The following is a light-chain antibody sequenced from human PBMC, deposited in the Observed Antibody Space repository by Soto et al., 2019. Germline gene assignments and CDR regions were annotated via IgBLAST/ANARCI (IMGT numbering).Light chain of an antibody. V-gene: IGKV1-8*01. Sequence: AIRMSQSPSSFSASTGDRVTITCRASQGISSYLAWYQQKPGKAPKLLIYAASTLQSGVPSRFSGSGSGTDFTLTISCLHSEDFATYYCQQYYSYPFTFGGGTKVDIK. J-gene: IGKJ4*01. CDR3: QQYYSYPFT. CDR1: QGISSY. CDR2: AAS.